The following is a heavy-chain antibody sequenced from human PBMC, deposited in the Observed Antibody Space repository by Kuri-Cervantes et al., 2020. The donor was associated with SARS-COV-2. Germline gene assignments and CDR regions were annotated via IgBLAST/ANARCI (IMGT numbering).Heavy chain of an antibody. Sequence: GESLKISCAASGFNLPRHSMNWVRQAPGKGLEWVSSISSSSSYIYYADSVKGRFTISRDNAKNSLYLRMNSLRAEDTAVYYCAREGELRAFDIWGQGTMVTVSS. CDR3: AREGELRAFDI. CDR2: ISSSSSYI. V-gene: IGHV3-21*01. D-gene: IGHD1-26*01. J-gene: IGHJ3*02. CDR1: GFNLPRHS.